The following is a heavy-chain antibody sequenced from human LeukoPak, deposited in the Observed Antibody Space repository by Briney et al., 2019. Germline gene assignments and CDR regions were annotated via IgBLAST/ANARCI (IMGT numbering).Heavy chain of an antibody. Sequence: GGSLRLSCAASGFTFSSYAMSWVRQAPGKGLEWVANIKQDGSEKYYVDSVKGRFTISRDNAKNSLYLQMNSLRAEDTAVYYCARDRMGEYYYYYGMDVWGQGTTVTVSS. CDR1: GFTFSSYA. CDR2: IKQDGSEK. J-gene: IGHJ6*02. V-gene: IGHV3-7*01. D-gene: IGHD2-21*01. CDR3: ARDRMGEYYYYYGMDV.